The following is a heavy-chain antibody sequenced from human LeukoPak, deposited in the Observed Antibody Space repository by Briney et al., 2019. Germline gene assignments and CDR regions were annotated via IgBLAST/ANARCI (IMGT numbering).Heavy chain of an antibody. CDR3: ARDWGTRYYYDSSGYDY. V-gene: IGHV3-48*03. CDR1: GFTFSSYE. D-gene: IGHD3-22*01. CDR2: ISSSGSTI. J-gene: IGHJ4*02. Sequence: GGSLRLSCAASGFTFSSYEMNWVRQAPGNGLEWVSYISSSGSTIYYADSVKGRFTISRDNAKNSLYLQMNSLRAEDTAVYYCARDWGTRYYYDSSGYDYWGQGTLVTVSS.